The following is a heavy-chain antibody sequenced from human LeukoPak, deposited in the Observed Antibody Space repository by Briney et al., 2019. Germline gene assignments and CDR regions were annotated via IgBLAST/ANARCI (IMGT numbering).Heavy chain of an antibody. V-gene: IGHV1-69*05. CDR1: GGTFSSYA. D-gene: IGHD6-6*01. CDR3: ARVGGSKSGSSSSIRGWFDP. J-gene: IGHJ5*02. CDR2: IIPIFGTA. Sequence: SVKVSCKASGGTFSSYAISWVRQAPGQGLEWMGGIIPIFGTANYAQKFQGRVTITTDESTSIAYMELSSLRSEDTAVYYCARVGGSKSGSSSSIRGWFDPWGQGTLVTVSS.